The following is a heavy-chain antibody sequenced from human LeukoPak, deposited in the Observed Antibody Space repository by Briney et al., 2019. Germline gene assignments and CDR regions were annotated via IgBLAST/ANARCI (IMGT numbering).Heavy chain of an antibody. Sequence: PGGSLRLSCAASGFTFSSYSMNWVRQAPGKGLEWVSSISSSSSYIYYADSVEGRFTIYRDNAKNSLYLQMNSLRAEDTAVYYCARDRALRAVAGTGLWGPGTLVTVSS. CDR3: ARDRALRAVAGTGL. D-gene: IGHD6-19*01. J-gene: IGHJ4*02. CDR2: ISSSSSYI. V-gene: IGHV3-21*01. CDR1: GFTFSSYS.